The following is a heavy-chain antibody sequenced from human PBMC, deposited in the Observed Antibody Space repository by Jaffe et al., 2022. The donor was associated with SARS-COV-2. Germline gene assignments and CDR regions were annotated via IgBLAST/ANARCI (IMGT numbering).Heavy chain of an antibody. CDR2: IYWNDDK. Sequence: QITLKESGPTLVKPTQTLTLTCTFSGFSLSTSGVGVGWIRQPPGKALEWLALIYWNDDKRYSPSLKSRLTITKDTSKNQVVLTMTNMDPVDTATYYCAHTSYDFWSGYYQWGNNWFDPWGQGTLVTVSS. V-gene: IGHV2-5*01. D-gene: IGHD3-3*01. CDR3: AHTSYDFWSGYYQWGNNWFDP. CDR1: GFSLSTSGVG. J-gene: IGHJ5*02.